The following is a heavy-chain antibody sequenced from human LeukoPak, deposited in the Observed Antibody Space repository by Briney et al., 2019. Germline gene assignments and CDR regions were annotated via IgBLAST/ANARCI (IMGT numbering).Heavy chain of an antibody. CDR1: GFTFRSHA. CDR2: IYENGGTT. D-gene: IGHD2-21*01. CDR3: AKDFRIGYSAHFDY. J-gene: IGHJ4*02. V-gene: IGHV3-23*01. Sequence: GGSLRLSCVGSGFTFRSHAMSWVRQAPEKGLEFVSGIYENGGTTYYADSVKGRFSISRDNSKNILYLQMDSLRGEDTAVYYCAKDFRIGYSAHFDYWGQGALVTVSS.